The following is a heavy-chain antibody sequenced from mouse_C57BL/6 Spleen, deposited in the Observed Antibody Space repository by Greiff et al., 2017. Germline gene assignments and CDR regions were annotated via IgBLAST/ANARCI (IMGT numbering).Heavy chain of an antibody. CDR3: ARSAEYDRSWFAC. Sequence: QVQLQQPGAELVKPGASVKLSCKASGYTFTSYWMQWVQQRPGQGLEWIGELDPSDSYTNYNQKFKGKATLTVDTSSSTAYMQRSSLTSEDSAVYYCARSAEYDRSWFACWGQGTLVTVSA. CDR1: GYTFTSYW. D-gene: IGHD2-4*01. V-gene: IGHV1-50*01. CDR2: LDPSDSYT. J-gene: IGHJ3*01.